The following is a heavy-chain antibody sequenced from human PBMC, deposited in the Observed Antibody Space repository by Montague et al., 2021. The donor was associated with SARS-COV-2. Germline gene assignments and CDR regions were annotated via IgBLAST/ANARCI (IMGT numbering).Heavy chain of an antibody. CDR2: IYYSGST. CDR3: ARGGGWLSRGSYYFDY. D-gene: IGHD3-22*01. CDR1: GGSISSSSYY. Sequence: SKTLSLTCTVSGGSISSSSYYWGWIRQPPGKGLEWIGSIYYSGSTXYNPSLKSRVTISVDTSKNQFSLKLSSVTAADTAVYYCARGGGWLSRGSYYFDYWGQGTLVTVSS. V-gene: IGHV4-39*07. J-gene: IGHJ4*02.